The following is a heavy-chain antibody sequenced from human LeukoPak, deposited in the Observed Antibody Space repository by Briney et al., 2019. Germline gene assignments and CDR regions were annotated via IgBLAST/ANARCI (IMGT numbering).Heavy chain of an antibody. CDR1: GGSISTSTYY. Sequence: SETLSLTCTVSGGSISTSTYYWGWVRQPPGKGLEWIGSIDYSGSTYYNPSLKSRVTISVDTSKNQFSLKLTSVTAADTAVYYCAREIPHGYDSSGPPDYWGQGTLVTVSS. D-gene: IGHD3-22*01. CDR3: AREIPHGYDSSGPPDY. V-gene: IGHV4-39*07. CDR2: IDYSGST. J-gene: IGHJ4*02.